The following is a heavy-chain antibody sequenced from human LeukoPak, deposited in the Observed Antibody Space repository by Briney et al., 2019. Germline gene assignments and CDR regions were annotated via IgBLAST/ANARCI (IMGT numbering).Heavy chain of an antibody. J-gene: IGHJ4*02. CDR2: VNLQGST. V-gene: IGHV4-4*02. CDR1: GGSISNTNW. Sequence: PSETLSLTCSVSGGSISNTNWWTWVRQPPGKGLEWIGEVNLQGSTNYNPSLKSRVAISVDKSENHISPKLTSVTAADTAVYYCAREGGPYRPLDYSGQGTLVTVAS. CDR3: AREGGPYRPLDY.